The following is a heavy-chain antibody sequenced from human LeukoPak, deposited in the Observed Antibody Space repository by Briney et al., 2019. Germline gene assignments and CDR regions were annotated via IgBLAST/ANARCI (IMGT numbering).Heavy chain of an antibody. D-gene: IGHD2-15*01. CDR2: IIPIFGTA. Sequence: SVKVSCKSSGGTFSSYAIDWVRQAPGQGLEWMGGIIPIFGTANYAQKFQGRVTITADKSTSTAYMELSSLRSEDTAVYYCASPSGIRSGGNWKGAFDIWGQGTMVTVSS. V-gene: IGHV1-69*06. CDR3: ASPSGIRSGGNWKGAFDI. CDR1: GGTFSSYA. J-gene: IGHJ3*02.